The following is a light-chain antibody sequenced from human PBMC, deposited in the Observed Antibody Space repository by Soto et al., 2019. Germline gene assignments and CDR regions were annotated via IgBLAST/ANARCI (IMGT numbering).Light chain of an antibody. CDR1: QRVSSNF. CDR2: GAS. V-gene: IGKV3-20*01. CDR3: QQYDTSPLT. Sequence: EIVLSQSPGTLYLSPGERATISCRASQRVSSNFLAWYQQKPGQAPRLLIYGASSRATGIPDRFSGSGSGTDFTLTISRLEPEDFAVYYCQQYDTSPLTFGGGTKLEIK. J-gene: IGKJ4*01.